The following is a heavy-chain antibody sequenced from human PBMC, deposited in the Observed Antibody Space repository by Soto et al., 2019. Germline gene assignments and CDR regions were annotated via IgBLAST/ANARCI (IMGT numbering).Heavy chain of an antibody. V-gene: IGHV4-59*11. CDR2: IYYTGST. CDR3: ARSNLYSEY. Sequence: QVQLQESGPGLVKPSETLSLTCTVSGGSINNHYWSWIRQPPGKGLEWIGYIYYTGSTNYNPSLKSRVTISVDTSKNQFSLNLTSLTAADTAIYYFARSNLYSEYWGQGTLVTVSS. CDR1: GGSINNHY. D-gene: IGHD7-27*01. J-gene: IGHJ4*02.